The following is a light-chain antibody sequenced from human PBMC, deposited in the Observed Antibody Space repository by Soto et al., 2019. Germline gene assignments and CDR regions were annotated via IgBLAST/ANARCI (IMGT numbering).Light chain of an antibody. J-gene: IGLJ1*01. V-gene: IGLV2-14*01. CDR3: TAFSANRVYL. Sequence: QSALTQPISVSGPPGQSMTISCTRNSNDIGTYDYVCWYQQHPGEAPRLLSHGVHNRSPGISGRFSASKSGLTASLTISGLQAEAEADYYCTAFSANRVYLFGPGTKGTVL. CDR2: GVH. CDR1: SNDIGTYDY.